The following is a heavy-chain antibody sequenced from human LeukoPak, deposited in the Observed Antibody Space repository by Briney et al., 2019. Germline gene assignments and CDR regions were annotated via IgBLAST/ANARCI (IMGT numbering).Heavy chain of an antibody. CDR2: IYYSGST. CDR3: ASGSSGYSYGYYYYGMDV. D-gene: IGHD5-18*01. V-gene: IGHV4-39*07. Sequence: PSETLSLTCTVSGGSISSSSYYWGWIRQPPGKGLEWIGSIYYSGSTYYNPSLKSRVTISVDTSKNQFSLKLSSVTAADTAVYYCASGSSGYSYGYYYYGMDVWGQGTTVTVSS. J-gene: IGHJ6*02. CDR1: GGSISSSSYY.